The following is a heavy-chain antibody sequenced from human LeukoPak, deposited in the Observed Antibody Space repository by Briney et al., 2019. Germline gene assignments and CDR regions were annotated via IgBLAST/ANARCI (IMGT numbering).Heavy chain of an antibody. J-gene: IGHJ6*03. CDR1: GGSTCSYY. D-gene: IGHD6-6*01. CDR2: IYTSGST. V-gene: IGHV4-4*09. Sequence: SETLSLTCTVSGGSTCSYYWSWIRQPPGKGLEWIGHIYTSGSTNYNPSLKSRVTISVDTSKNQFSLKLSSVTAADTAVYYCARGYEYSSSSGVYYYYYYMDVWGKGTTVTVSS. CDR3: ARGYEYSSSSGVYYYYYYMDV.